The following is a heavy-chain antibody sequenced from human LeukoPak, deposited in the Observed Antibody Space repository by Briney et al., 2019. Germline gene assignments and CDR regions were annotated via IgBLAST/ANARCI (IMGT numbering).Heavy chain of an antibody. CDR2: IEKDGSNK. J-gene: IGHJ6*03. Sequence: GGSLRLSCAASGFTFKTYGMHWVRQAPGKGLDWVALIEKDGSNKYYADSVKGRFTISRDNSKNTLYLQMNSLRAEDTAVYYCAKDMGWGTMVRGVIMGMDVWGKGTTVTISS. CDR1: GFTFKTYG. V-gene: IGHV3-30*02. D-gene: IGHD3-10*01. CDR3: AKDMGWGTMVRGVIMGMDV.